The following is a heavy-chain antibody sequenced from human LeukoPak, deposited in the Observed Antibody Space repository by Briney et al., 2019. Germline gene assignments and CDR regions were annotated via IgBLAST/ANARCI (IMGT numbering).Heavy chain of an antibody. CDR3: ARGADSSGYYSIFYFDY. CDR2: LYTGGST. CDR1: GGSISSYY. V-gene: IGHV4-4*07. Sequence: SETLSLTCTVSGGSISSYYWSWIRQPAGKGLEWIGRLYTGGSTNYNPSLKSRVTLSFDTSKNQFSLILSSVTAADTAVYYCARGADSSGYYSIFYFDYWGQGTLVTVSS. D-gene: IGHD3-22*01. J-gene: IGHJ4*02.